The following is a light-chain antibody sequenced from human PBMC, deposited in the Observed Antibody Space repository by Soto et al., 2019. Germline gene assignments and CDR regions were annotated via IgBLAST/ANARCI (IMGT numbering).Light chain of an antibody. J-gene: IGLJ1*01. CDR1: SSNIGSTYD. V-gene: IGLV1-40*01. Sequence: QPVLTQPPSVSGAPGQRVTISCTGSSSNIGSTYDVQWYQQLPGTAPKLLIHGNTNRPSGVPDRFSGSKSGTSASLAITGLQVDDEADYYCQSYDDSLSVHYVFGTGTQLTVL. CDR2: GNT. CDR3: QSYDDSLSVHYV.